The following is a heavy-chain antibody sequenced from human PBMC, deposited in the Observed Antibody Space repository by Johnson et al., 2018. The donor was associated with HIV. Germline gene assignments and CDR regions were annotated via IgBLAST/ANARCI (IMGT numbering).Heavy chain of an antibody. D-gene: IGHD4-23*01. V-gene: IGHV3-30*04. CDR3: ARGRMSMTAVDLRGGAFGI. CDR1: EFSFSDYG. J-gene: IGHJ3*02. CDR2: ISFDGHNE. Sequence: QMQLVESGGGVVQPGKSVRLSCAASEFSFSDYGMHWVRQAPGKGLEWVAVISFDGHNEYYADSVKGRFTISRDNSKNTLYMQMNSLRGEDTAMYYCARGRMSMTAVDLRGGAFGIWGQGTLVTVSS.